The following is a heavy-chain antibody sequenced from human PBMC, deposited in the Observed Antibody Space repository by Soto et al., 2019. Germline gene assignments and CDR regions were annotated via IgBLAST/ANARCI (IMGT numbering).Heavy chain of an antibody. J-gene: IGHJ4*02. CDR3: ATHGLRFLEWPISGSGVY. V-gene: IGHV3-23*01. Sequence: AISGSGGSTYYADSVKGRFTISRDNSKNTLYLQMNSLRAEDTAVYYCATHGLRFLEWPISGSGVYWGQGTLVTVSS. CDR2: ISGSGGST. D-gene: IGHD3-3*01.